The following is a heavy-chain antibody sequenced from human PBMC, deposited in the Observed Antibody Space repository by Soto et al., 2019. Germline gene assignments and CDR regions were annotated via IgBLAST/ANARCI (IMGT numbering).Heavy chain of an antibody. Sequence: PGGSLRLSCAASGFTFSSYGMHWVRQAPGKGLEWVAVISYDGSNKYYADSVKGRFTISRDNSKNTLYLQMNSLRAEDTAVYYCAKEGKYYDILTGYSGYFDYWGQGTLVTVSS. CDR1: GFTFSSYG. D-gene: IGHD3-9*01. CDR2: ISYDGSNK. V-gene: IGHV3-30*18. CDR3: AKEGKYYDILTGYSGYFDY. J-gene: IGHJ4*02.